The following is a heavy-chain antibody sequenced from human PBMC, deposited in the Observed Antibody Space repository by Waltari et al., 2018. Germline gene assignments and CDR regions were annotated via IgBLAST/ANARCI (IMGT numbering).Heavy chain of an antibody. CDR2: ISSSSSTI. D-gene: IGHD5-12*01. CDR1: GFTFSSYS. V-gene: IGHV3-48*01. Sequence: EVQLVESGGGLVQPGGSLRLSCAASGFTFSSYSMNWVRQAPGKGLEWVSYISSSSSTINYADSGKGRFTIYRDNAKNSLYLQMNSLGAEDTAVYYCARDSGTNYYYYGMDVWGQGTTVIVSS. J-gene: IGHJ6*02. CDR3: ARDSGTNYYYYGMDV.